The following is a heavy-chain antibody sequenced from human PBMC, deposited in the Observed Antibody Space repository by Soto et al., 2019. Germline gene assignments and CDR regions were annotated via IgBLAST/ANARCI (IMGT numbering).Heavy chain of an antibody. CDR3: ATSTIFGVVIDY. CDR2: IWYDGSNK. CDR1: GFTFSSYG. J-gene: IGHJ4*02. Sequence: GSLRLSCAASGFTFSSYGMHWVRQAPGKGLEWVAVIWYDGSNKYYADSVKGRFTISRDNSKNTLYLQMNSLRAEDTAVYYCATSTIFGVVIDYWGQGTLVTVSS. V-gene: IGHV3-33*01. D-gene: IGHD3-3*01.